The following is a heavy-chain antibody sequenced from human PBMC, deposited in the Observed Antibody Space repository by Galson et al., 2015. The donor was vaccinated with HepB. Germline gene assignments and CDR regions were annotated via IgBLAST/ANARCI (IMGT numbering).Heavy chain of an antibody. D-gene: IGHD6-19*01. CDR1: GYTFTTYG. J-gene: IGHJ4*02. CDR2: ISAYNGNT. V-gene: IGHV1-18*01. Sequence: SVKVSCKASGYTFTTYGITWVRQAPGQGLEWMGWISAYNGNTNYAQKLQGRVTMTTDTSTSTAYMELRSLRSDDTAVYYCARDHRSVAGREVYFDYWGQGTLVTVSS. CDR3: ARDHRSVAGREVYFDY.